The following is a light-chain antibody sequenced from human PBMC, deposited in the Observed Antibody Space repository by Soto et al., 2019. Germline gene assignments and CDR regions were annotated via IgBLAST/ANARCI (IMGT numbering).Light chain of an antibody. CDR3: SSYTTSSTRV. Sequence: QSVLTHPASVSGSPGQSIAISCTGSSSDIGIYKYVSWYQQHPGKVPKLIIYEVTNRPSGVSNRFSGSKSGNTASLTISGLQAEDEADYYCSSYTTSSTRVFGTGTKV. CDR2: EVT. J-gene: IGLJ1*01. V-gene: IGLV2-14*01. CDR1: SSDIGIYKY.